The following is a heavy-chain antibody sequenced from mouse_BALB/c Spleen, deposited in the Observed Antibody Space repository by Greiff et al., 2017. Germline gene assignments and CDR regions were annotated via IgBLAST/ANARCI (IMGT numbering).Heavy chain of an antibody. CDR3: ARDHYDYDGFAY. Sequence: VQRVESGPGLVAPSQSLSITCTVSGFSLTSYGVHWVRQPPGKGLEWLGVIWAGGSTNYNSALMSRLSISKDNSKSQVFLKMNSLQTDDTAMYYCARDHYDYDGFAYWGQGTLVTVSA. J-gene: IGHJ3*01. V-gene: IGHV2-9*02. CDR1: GFSLTSYG. D-gene: IGHD2-4*01. CDR2: IWAGGST.